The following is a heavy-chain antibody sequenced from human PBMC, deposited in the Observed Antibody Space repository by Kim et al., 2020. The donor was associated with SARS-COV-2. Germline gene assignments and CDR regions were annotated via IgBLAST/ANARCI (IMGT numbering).Heavy chain of an antibody. J-gene: IGHJ3*02. V-gene: IGHV3-23*01. Sequence: FTISRDNSKNTLYLQMNSLRAEDTAVYYCAKVLMVWWELRGPPTNDAFDIWGQGTMVTVSS. D-gene: IGHD1-26*01. CDR3: AKVLMVWWELRGPPTNDAFDI.